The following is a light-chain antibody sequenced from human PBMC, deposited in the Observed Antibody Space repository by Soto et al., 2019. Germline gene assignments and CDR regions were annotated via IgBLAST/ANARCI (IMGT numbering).Light chain of an antibody. Sequence: EIEMTQSPATLSASPGERATLSCRASQSVRSNLAWYQQKPGQAPRLLIYGASTRATGIPARFSGSGSGAEFTLSIGSLQSEDFAVYYCQQYNDWPPTFGQGTKVDIK. CDR2: GAS. CDR1: QSVRSN. V-gene: IGKV3-15*01. CDR3: QQYNDWPPT. J-gene: IGKJ1*01.